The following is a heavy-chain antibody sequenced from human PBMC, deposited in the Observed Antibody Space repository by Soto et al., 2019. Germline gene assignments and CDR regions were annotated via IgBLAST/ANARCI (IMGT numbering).Heavy chain of an antibody. CDR2: IIPIFGTA. D-gene: IGHD6-19*01. J-gene: IGHJ3*02. Sequence: SVKVSCKASGGTFSSYAISWVRQAPGQGLEWMGGIIPIFGTANYAQKFQGRVTITADESTSTAYMELSSLRSEDTAVYYCAREGTVAYAFDIWGQGTMVTVSS. CDR3: AREGTVAYAFDI. CDR1: GGTFSSYA. V-gene: IGHV1-69*13.